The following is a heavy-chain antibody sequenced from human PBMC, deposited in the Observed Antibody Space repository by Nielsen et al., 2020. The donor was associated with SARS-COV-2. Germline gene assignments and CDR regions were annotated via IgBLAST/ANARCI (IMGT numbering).Heavy chain of an antibody. CDR2: INAGNGNT. CDR1: GYTFTSYA. V-gene: IGHV1-3*01. J-gene: IGHJ6*03. CDR3: ARERVPGYSYGYDYYYYYMDV. Sequence: ASVKVSCKASGYTFTSYAMHWVRQAPGQRLEWMGWINAGNGNTKYSQKFQGRVTITRDTSASTAYMELSSLRSEDTAVYYCARERVPGYSYGYDYYYYYMDVWGKGTTVTVSS. D-gene: IGHD5-18*01.